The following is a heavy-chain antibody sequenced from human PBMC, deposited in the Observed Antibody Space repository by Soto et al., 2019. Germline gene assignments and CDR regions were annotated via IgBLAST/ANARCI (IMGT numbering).Heavy chain of an antibody. D-gene: IGHD3-10*01. CDR3: ARHGFGSLHGLVDV. V-gene: IGHV4-59*08. CDR2: IQYSGYS. J-gene: IGHJ6*04. CDR1: GGSITNYY. Sequence: QVQLQESGPGLVKPSETLSLTCTVSGGSITNYYCSWFRQPPGKGLEWIGYIQYSGYSAYNLALRRRVTMSTDTSKTQFSLMLESVTANDTAVEYCARHGFGSLHGLVDVWGEGTTVIVSS.